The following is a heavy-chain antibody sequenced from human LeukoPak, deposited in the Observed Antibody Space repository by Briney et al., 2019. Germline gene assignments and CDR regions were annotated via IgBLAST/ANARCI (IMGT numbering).Heavy chain of an antibody. J-gene: IGHJ3*02. CDR1: GFTFSSYS. Sequence: AGSLRLSCAASGFTFSSYSMNWVRQAPGKGLEWVSSISSSSSYIYYADSVKGRFTISRDNAKNSLYLQMNSLRAEDTAVYYCARGGTSSGWADAFDIWGQGTMVTVSS. CDR3: ARGGTSSGWADAFDI. V-gene: IGHV3-21*01. CDR2: ISSSSSYI. D-gene: IGHD6-19*01.